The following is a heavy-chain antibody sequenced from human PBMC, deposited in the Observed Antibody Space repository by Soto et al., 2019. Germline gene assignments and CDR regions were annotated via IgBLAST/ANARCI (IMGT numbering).Heavy chain of an antibody. CDR2: ISRSGDST. CDR1: AFTFSDYY. J-gene: IGHJ1*01. CDR3: VRGHEYFHY. Sequence: QVPPVESGGGLVKPGGSLRLSCVISAFTFSDYYMSWVRQAPEKGLECISYISRSGDSTYYADSVKGRFTISRDNAKNSLYLQMDSLRADDTAVYSCVRGHEYFHYWGQGTLVTVSS. V-gene: IGHV3-11*01.